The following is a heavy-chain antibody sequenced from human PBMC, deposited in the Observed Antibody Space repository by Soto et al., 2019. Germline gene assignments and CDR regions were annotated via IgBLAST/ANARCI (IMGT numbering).Heavy chain of an antibody. J-gene: IGHJ3*02. D-gene: IGHD6-19*01. V-gene: IGHV3-11*01. Sequence: QVQLVESGGGLVKPGGSLRLSCAASGFTFSDYYMSWIRQAPGKGLEGVSYISSSGSTIYYADSVKGRFTISRDNAKNSLYLQMNSLRAEDTVVYYCARILFLGYSSGWSAAFHIWGQGTMVTVSS. CDR3: ARILFLGYSSGWSAAFHI. CDR2: ISSSGSTI. CDR1: GFTFSDYY.